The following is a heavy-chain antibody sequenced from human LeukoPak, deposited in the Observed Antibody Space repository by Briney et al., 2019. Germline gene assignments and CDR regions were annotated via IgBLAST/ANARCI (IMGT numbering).Heavy chain of an antibody. CDR1: GFTFSSYG. D-gene: IGHD3-22*01. Sequence: PGGSLRLSCVVSGFTFSSYGMHWVRQAPGKGLEWMAVISYDGSNKYYADSVKGRFTISRDNSKNTLYLQMNSLRAEDTAVYYCAKRGYCYDSSGYYSRTYFDYWGQGTLVIVSS. CDR3: AKRGYCYDSSGYYSRTYFDY. J-gene: IGHJ4*02. CDR2: ISYDGSNK. V-gene: IGHV3-30*18.